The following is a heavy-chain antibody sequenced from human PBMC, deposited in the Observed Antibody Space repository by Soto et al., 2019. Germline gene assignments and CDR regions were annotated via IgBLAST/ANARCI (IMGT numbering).Heavy chain of an antibody. D-gene: IGHD2-2*01. CDR2: IYYSGIT. J-gene: IGHJ4*02. V-gene: IGHV4-59*08. CDR3: AGTNIVVVPAAMHWGFDY. Sequence: PSETLSLTCTVSGGSISSYYWSWIRQPPGKGLEWIGYIYYSGITNYNPSLKSRVTISVDTSNNQFSLKLSSVTAADTAVYYCAGTNIVVVPAAMHWGFDYWGQGTLVTVS. CDR1: GGSISSYY.